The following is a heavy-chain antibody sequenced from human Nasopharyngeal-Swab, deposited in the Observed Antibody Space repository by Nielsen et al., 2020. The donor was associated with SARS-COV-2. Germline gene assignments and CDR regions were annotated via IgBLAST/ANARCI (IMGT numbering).Heavy chain of an antibody. J-gene: IGHJ4*02. D-gene: IGHD5-18*01. CDR3: THGDTAMVTGASY. CDR2: IRSKANSYAT. CDR1: GFTFSGSA. Sequence: GGSLRLSCAASGFTFSGSAMHWVRKASGKGLEWVGRIRSKANSYATAYAASVEGRFTISRDDTKNTSYLQMNSLKTEDTAVYYCTHGDTAMVTGASYWGQGTLVTVSS. V-gene: IGHV3-73*01.